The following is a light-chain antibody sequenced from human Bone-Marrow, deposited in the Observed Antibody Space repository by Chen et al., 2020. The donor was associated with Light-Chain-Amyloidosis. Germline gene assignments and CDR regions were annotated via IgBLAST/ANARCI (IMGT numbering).Light chain of an antibody. CDR1: SSNIGKNH. CDR3: AAWDDSLTGPV. CDR2: VSD. Sequence: QSILIQPPSASGTAGQWVTMSCSGTSSNIGKNHVYWYQQFPGMAPKLLIYVSDQRSSGVPDRFSASKSGISASLAINGLRSEDGADYYCAAWDDSLTGPVFGGGTKLTVL. J-gene: IGLJ3*02. V-gene: IGLV1-47*01.